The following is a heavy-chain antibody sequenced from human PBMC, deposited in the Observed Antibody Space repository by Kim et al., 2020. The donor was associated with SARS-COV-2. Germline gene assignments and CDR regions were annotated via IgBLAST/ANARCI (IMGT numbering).Heavy chain of an antibody. CDR3: ARRPMSGSYPECYFDY. J-gene: IGHJ4*02. CDR2: ISAYNGNT. V-gene: IGHV1-18*01. Sequence: ASVKVSCKASGYTFTSYGISWVRQAPGQGLEWMGWISAYNGNTNYAQKLQGRVTMTTDTSTSTAYMELRSLRSDDTAVYYCARRPMSGSYPECYFDYWGQGTLVTVSS. CDR1: GYTFTSYG. D-gene: IGHD1-26*01.